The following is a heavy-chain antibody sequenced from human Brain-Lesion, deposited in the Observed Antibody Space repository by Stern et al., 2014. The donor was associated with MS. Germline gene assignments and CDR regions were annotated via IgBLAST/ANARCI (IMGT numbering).Heavy chain of an antibody. D-gene: IGHD3-3*01. CDR2: INPNTGGP. CDR1: GYIFTGYY. CDR3: ARDQRGITIFGVVTDYYYLGMDV. J-gene: IGHJ6*02. V-gene: IGHV1-2*02. Sequence: VQLVESGAEVKKPGASVKVSCKTSGYIFTGYYIHWVRQAPGQGLAWMAWINPNTGGPKYAQKFQGRVTMSRDTAISTTTGGLRSLATDDTAVYYCARDQRGITIFGVVTDYYYLGMDVWGQGTTVTVSS.